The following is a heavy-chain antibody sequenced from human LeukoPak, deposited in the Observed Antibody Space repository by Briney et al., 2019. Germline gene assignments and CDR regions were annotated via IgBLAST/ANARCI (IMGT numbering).Heavy chain of an antibody. CDR3: ASTWYSSSWYDLGYNWNDVPYSNFDY. CDR1: GFTFSDYY. V-gene: IGHV3-30*02. Sequence: PGGSLRLSCAASGFTFSDYYMSWIRQAPGKGLEWVAFIRYDGSNKYYADSVKGRFTISRDNSKNTLYLQMNSLRAEDTAVYYCASTWYSSSWYDLGYNWNDVPYSNFDYWGQGTLVTVSS. D-gene: IGHD6-13*01. J-gene: IGHJ4*02. CDR2: IRYDGSNK.